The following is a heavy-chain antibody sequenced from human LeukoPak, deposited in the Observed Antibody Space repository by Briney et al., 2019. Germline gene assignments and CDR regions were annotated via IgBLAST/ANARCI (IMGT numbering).Heavy chain of an antibody. J-gene: IGHJ4*02. CDR1: GYTFTGYY. Sequence: ASVKVSCKASGYTFTGYYMHWVRQAPGQGLEWMGWINPNSGGTNYAQKFQGRVTMTRDTSISTAYMELSRLRSDDTAVYYCARDVSGYSPYYFDYWGQGTLVTVSS. CDR2: INPNSGGT. D-gene: IGHD3-22*01. CDR3: ARDVSGYSPYYFDY. V-gene: IGHV1-2*02.